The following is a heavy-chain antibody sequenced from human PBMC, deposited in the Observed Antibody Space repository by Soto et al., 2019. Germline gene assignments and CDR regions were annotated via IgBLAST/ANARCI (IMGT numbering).Heavy chain of an antibody. Sequence: PXGSLRLSCAASGFTFSSYWMHWVRQAPGKGLVWVSRINSDGSSTSYADSVKGRFTISRDNAKNTLYLQMNSLRAEDTAVYYCARVASRRPIAVAGNAFDIWGQGTMVTVSS. D-gene: IGHD6-19*01. J-gene: IGHJ3*02. CDR2: INSDGSST. CDR3: ARVASRRPIAVAGNAFDI. CDR1: GFTFSSYW. V-gene: IGHV3-74*01.